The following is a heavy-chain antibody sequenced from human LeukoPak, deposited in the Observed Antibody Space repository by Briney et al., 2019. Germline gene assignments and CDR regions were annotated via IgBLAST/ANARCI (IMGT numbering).Heavy chain of an antibody. Sequence: PGGSLRLSCAASGFTFSSYGMHWVRQAPGKGLEWVAFIRYDGSNKYYADSVKSRFTISRDNSKNTLYLQMNSLRAEDTAVYYCAKDPRPYGGSTYYFDYWGQGTLVTVSS. D-gene: IGHD5-12*01. CDR1: GFTFSSYG. V-gene: IGHV3-30*02. CDR2: IRYDGSNK. J-gene: IGHJ4*02. CDR3: AKDPRPYGGSTYYFDY.